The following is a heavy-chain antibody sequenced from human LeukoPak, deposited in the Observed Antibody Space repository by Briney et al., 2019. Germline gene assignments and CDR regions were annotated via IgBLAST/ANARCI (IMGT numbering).Heavy chain of an antibody. V-gene: IGHV4-38-2*01. J-gene: IGHJ5*02. D-gene: IGHD3-22*01. Sequence: SETLSLTCAVSGYSISSGYYWGWIRQPPGKGLEWIGSIYHSGSTYYNPSLKSRVTISVDTSKNQFSLKLSSVTAADTAVYYCARLGDYYDSSGYYWFDPWGQGTLVTVSS. CDR1: GYSISSGYY. CDR2: IYHSGST. CDR3: ARLGDYYDSSGYYWFDP.